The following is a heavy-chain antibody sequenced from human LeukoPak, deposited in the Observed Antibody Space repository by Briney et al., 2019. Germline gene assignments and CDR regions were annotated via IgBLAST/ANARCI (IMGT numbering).Heavy chain of an antibody. J-gene: IGHJ6*03. CDR3: ARGYCGGGSCYYYYYYYMDV. Sequence: GGSLRLSCAASGFTFDEYGMNWVRQVPGKGLEWVSGINWNGGSTGYADFVKGRFTISRDNAKNSLHLQMNSLRAEDTALYYCARGYCGGGSCYYYYYYYMDVWGKGTTVTVSS. D-gene: IGHD2-15*01. CDR1: GFTFDEYG. CDR2: INWNGGST. V-gene: IGHV3-20*04.